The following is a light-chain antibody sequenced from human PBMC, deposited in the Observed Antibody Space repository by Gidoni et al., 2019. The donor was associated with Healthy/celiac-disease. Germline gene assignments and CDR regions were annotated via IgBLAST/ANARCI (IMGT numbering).Light chain of an antibody. J-gene: IGLJ1*01. CDR2: EVS. V-gene: IGLV2-14*01. Sequence: QSALTQPASVSGSPGQSITISCTGTSSDVGCYNYVSWYQQHPGNAPKLMIYEVSNRPPGVSTRFSGSKSGNTASLTISGLQAEDEADYYCSSYTSSSVYVFGTGTKVTVL. CDR3: SSYTSSSVYV. CDR1: SSDVGCYNY.